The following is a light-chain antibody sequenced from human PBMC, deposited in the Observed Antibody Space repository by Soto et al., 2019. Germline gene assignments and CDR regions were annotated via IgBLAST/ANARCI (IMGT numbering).Light chain of an antibody. CDR1: QSLSSN. Sequence: IVMTQSPATLSVSPWERATFSCKASQSLSSNLAWYQQKPGQAPRPLLYGVSSRATGIPDRFSGSGSGTDFTLPISRLEPEDFAVSYCQQYGSSPPWTFGQGTKVDIK. CDR3: QQYGSSPPWT. J-gene: IGKJ1*01. CDR2: GVS. V-gene: IGKV3-20*01.